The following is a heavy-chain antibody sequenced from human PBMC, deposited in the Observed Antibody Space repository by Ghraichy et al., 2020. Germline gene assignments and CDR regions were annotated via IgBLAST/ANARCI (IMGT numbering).Heavy chain of an antibody. CDR1: GVTFSSYA. CDR3: AKAGVPAASGIYYYYGMDV. V-gene: IGHV3-23*01. J-gene: IGHJ6*02. D-gene: IGHD2-2*01. Sequence: GESLNISCAVSGVTFSSYAMSWVRQAPGKGLEWVSGISGNSGRTDYVDSVMGRFTVSRDNSKNTLYLQMNSLRAEDTAVYYCAKAGVPAASGIYYYYGMDVWGQGTTVTVSS. CDR2: ISGNSGRT.